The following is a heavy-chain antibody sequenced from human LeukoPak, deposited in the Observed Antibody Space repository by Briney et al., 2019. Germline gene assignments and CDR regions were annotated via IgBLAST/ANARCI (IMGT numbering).Heavy chain of an antibody. D-gene: IGHD3-22*01. J-gene: IGHJ3*02. CDR1: GGSFSGYY. V-gene: IGHV4-34*01. CDR2: IDHSGST. Sequence: SETLSLTCAVYGGSFSGYYWSWIRQPQGKGLEWIGEIDHSGSTNYSPSLKSRVTISVDTSKNQFSLRLSSVTAADTAVYYCALYVSTYYSDTSASIRGASDIWGQGAVVTVSS. CDR3: ALYVSTYYSDTSASIRGASDI.